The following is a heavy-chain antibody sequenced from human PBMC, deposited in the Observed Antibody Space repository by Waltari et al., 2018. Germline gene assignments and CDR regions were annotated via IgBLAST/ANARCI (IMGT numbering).Heavy chain of an antibody. CDR1: GGSISSHY. J-gene: IGHJ4*02. CDR3: ARELSSSWPGGVE. Sequence: QVQLQESGPGLVKPSETLSLTCTVSGGSISSHYWSWIRQPPGKGLEWIGYIKSRVTISVDTSKNQFSLKLSSVTAADTAVYYCARELSSSWPGGVEWGQGTLVTVSS. V-gene: IGHV4-59*11. D-gene: IGHD6-13*01.